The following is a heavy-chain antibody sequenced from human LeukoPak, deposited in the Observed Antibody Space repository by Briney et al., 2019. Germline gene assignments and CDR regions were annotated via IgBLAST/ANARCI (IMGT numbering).Heavy chain of an antibody. CDR1: GYTFTGYI. CDR2: INPNNGDT. CDR3: ARRRPRLVINDVLHI. D-gene: IGHD2-21*01. V-gene: IGHV1-2*02. Sequence: ASVNVSCKASGYTFTGYIIHWVRQAPGQGLDWMGWINPNNGDTSYAQKFQGRLTMTRDTSISTAYMELSRLRSDDTALYYCARRRPRLVINDVLHIWGQGTMVTVSS. J-gene: IGHJ3*02.